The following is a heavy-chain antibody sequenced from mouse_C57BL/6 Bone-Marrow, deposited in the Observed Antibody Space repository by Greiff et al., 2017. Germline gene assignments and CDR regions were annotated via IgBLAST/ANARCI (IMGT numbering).Heavy chain of an antibody. V-gene: IGHV1-78*01. CDR3: ARERVTAVVATGYFDY. Sequence: QVQLQQSDAELVKPGASVKISCKVSGYTFTDHTIHWMKQRPEQGLEWIGYIYPRDGSTKYNEKFKGKATLTADKSSSTAYMQLNSLTSEDSAVYFGARERVTAVVATGYFDYWGQGTTLTVSS. CDR2: IYPRDGST. CDR1: GYTFTDHT. D-gene: IGHD1-1*01. J-gene: IGHJ2*01.